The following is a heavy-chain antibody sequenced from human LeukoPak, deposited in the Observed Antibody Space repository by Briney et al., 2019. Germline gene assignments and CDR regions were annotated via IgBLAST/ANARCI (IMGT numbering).Heavy chain of an antibody. CDR1: GFTFSDYY. D-gene: IGHD6-19*01. Sequence: TGGSLRLSCAASGFTFSDYYMSWIRQAPGKGLEWVAVIWFDGSSKFYADSVKGRFTISRDNSKNTLYLQMNSLRAEDTAVYYCASSAGALIDCWGQGTLVIVSS. CDR3: ASSAGALIDC. CDR2: IWFDGSSK. V-gene: IGHV3-33*08. J-gene: IGHJ4*02.